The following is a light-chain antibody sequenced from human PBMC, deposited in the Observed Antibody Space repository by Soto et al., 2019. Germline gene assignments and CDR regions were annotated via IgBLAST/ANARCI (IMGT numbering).Light chain of an antibody. V-gene: IGKV1-5*03. J-gene: IGKJ1*01. CDR3: KQYNRYWT. CDR1: QSISTR. CDR2: QAS. Sequence: DIQVTQSPSTLSASIGDRVTITCRASQSISTRLAWFQQKPGRAPKLLIYQASSLESGVPSRFSGSGSGTQFTLTSSSLQPEDFATYSCKQYNRYWTFCQGTKVEIK.